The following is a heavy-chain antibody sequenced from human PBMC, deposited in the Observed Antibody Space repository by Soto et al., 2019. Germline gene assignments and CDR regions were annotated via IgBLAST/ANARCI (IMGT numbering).Heavy chain of an antibody. CDR2: IIGANGDT. CDR1: GFTFNQYS. Sequence: GESLKISCVVSGFTFNQYSMSWVRQAPGKGLEWVSSIIGANGDTAYADSVEGRFTISRSNSKNTLYLQMNSLTVGDTAVYYCAKDKVPDGAWDIDFWGQGTLVTVSS. J-gene: IGHJ4*02. CDR3: AKDKVPDGAWDIDF. V-gene: IGHV3-23*01. D-gene: IGHD4-17*01.